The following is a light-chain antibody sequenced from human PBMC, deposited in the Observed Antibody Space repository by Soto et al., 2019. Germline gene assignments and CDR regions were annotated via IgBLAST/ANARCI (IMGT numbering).Light chain of an antibody. V-gene: IGKV1-5*03. J-gene: IGKJ2*01. CDR1: QSISNW. CDR3: QQYNSS. CDR2: KAS. Sequence: DIQMTQSPSTLSASVGDRVTITCRASQSISNWLAWYQQKPGKAPKLLIYKASSLESGVPSRFSGSGSGTEVTLTISSLPPDDFATYYCQQYNSSFGQGTKVEIK.